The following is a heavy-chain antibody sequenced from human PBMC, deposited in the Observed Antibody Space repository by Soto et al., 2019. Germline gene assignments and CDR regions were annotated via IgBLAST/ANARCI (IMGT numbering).Heavy chain of an antibody. CDR1: GYSFSTSW. CDR2: IYPGDSDT. V-gene: IGHV5-51*01. J-gene: IGHJ4*02. CDR3: ARTTIAGIRGYFDY. Sequence: GESLKISCQGSGYSFSTSWIGWVRQMPGKGLEWTGIIYPGDSDTRYSPSFQGQVTISADKSISTAFLQWSSLKASDTATYYCARTTIAGIRGYFDYWGQGTLVTVSS. D-gene: IGHD2-21*01.